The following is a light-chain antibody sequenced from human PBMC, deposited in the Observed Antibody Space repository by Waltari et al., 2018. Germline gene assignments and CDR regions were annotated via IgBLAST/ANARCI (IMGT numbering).Light chain of an antibody. CDR2: DAS. J-gene: IGKJ2*01. CDR1: QSVSSY. Sequence: EIVLTQSPATLSLSPGERATLSCRASQSVSSYLAWYQQKPGQAPRLLIYDASNRATGIPARFRGSVSGTDFTLTISILEPEDFAVYYCQQRSNWPHTFGQGTKLEI. V-gene: IGKV3-11*01. CDR3: QQRSNWPHT.